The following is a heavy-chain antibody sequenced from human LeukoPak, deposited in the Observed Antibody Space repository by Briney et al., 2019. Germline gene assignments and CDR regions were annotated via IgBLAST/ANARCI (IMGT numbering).Heavy chain of an antibody. CDR1: EFSVSSNY. Sequence: GGSLRLSCAASEFSVSSNYMTWVRQAPGKGLEWVSYISSSGSTIYYAGSVKGRFTISRDNAKNSLYLQMNSLRAEDTAVYYCAREGDYGAFDYWGQGTLVTVSS. CDR2: ISSSGSTI. D-gene: IGHD4-17*01. J-gene: IGHJ4*02. CDR3: AREGDYGAFDY. V-gene: IGHV3-48*04.